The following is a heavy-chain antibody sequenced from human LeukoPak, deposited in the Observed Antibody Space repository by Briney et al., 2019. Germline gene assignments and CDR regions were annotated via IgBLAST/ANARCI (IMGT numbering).Heavy chain of an antibody. Sequence: VASVKVSCKASGGTFSSYAISWVRQAPGQGLEWIGGIIPIFGSANYAQKFQGRVTITADESTSTAYMELSSLRSEDTAVYYCARDFYSGSYRYFDYWGQGTLVTVSS. D-gene: IGHD1-26*01. CDR2: IIPIFGSA. CDR3: ARDFYSGSYRYFDY. CDR1: GGTFSSYA. V-gene: IGHV1-69*13. J-gene: IGHJ4*02.